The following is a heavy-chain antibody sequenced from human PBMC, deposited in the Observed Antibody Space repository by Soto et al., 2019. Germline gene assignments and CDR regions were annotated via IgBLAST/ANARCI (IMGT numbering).Heavy chain of an antibody. Sequence: ASVKVSCEACGDTFTGYYMHWVRQAPGQGLEWMGWINPNSGGTNYAQKFQGWVTMTRDTSISTAYMELSRLRSDDTAVYYCARTTNGGDWGYWGQGILVTVSS. D-gene: IGHD2-21*02. CDR1: GDTFTGYY. CDR2: INPNSGGT. V-gene: IGHV1-2*04. J-gene: IGHJ4*02. CDR3: ARTTNGGDWGY.